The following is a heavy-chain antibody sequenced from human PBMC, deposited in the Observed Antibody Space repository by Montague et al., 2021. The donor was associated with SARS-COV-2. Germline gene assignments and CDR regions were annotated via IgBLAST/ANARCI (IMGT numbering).Heavy chain of an antibody. CDR1: GGSFSVYY. D-gene: IGHD2-2*02. CDR2: ISQSGTA. CDR3: ARLGDGIVPSPILGLGPYYSFYYMDV. Sequence: SETLSLTCAVYGGSFSVYYWSWLRQSPRSGLEWIAEISQSGTAHYNPSLESRVSISIDTSRNQFSLKVSSVTAADTAIYYCARLGDGIVPSPILGLGPYYSFYYMDVWGKGTTVTVSS. J-gene: IGHJ6*03. V-gene: IGHV4-34*01.